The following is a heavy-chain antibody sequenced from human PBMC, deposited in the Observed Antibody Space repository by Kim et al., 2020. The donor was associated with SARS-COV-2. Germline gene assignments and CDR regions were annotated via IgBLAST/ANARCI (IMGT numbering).Heavy chain of an antibody. V-gene: IGHV3-72*01. CDR1: GFTFSDHF. J-gene: IGHJ6*02. D-gene: IGHD3-10*01. Sequence: GGSLRLSCAASGFTFSDHFMDWVRQAPGKGLEWVGRIRNKAHSYTTEYAASVKGRFSISRDDSQSSLFLQMNSLKTEDTAVYYCARTVSGTYGMDVCGQGTTVTVSS. CDR3: ARTVSGTYGMDV. CDR2: IRNKAHSYTT.